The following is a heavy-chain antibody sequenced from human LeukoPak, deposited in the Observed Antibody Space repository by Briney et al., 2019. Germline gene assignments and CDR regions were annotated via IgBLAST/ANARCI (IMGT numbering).Heavy chain of an antibody. D-gene: IGHD4-23*01. J-gene: IGHJ4*02. Sequence: GGSLRLSCAASQSTFYSYWMHWVRQVPGKRLAWVSRVNSDVTSTSYADSVKGRFTVSRDNTKNTLYLQMDSLRVDDTAVYYCAGGGFSGFDRWGQGIVVTVSS. CDR2: VNSDVTST. CDR3: AGGGFSGFDR. CDR1: QSTFYSYW. V-gene: IGHV3-74*01.